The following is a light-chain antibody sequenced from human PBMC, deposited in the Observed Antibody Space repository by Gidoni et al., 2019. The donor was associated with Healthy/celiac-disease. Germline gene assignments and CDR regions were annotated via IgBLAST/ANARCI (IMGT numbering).Light chain of an antibody. J-gene: IGKJ4*01. CDR3: QQGYSTPLT. V-gene: IGKV1-39*01. CDR1: QSISSY. Sequence: DIQITQSPSSLSASVGDRVTITCRASQSISSYLNWYQQKPGKAPKLLIYAASSLQSGVPSRFGGSGSGTDFTLTISSLQPEDFATYYCQQGYSTPLTFGGXTKVEIK. CDR2: AAS.